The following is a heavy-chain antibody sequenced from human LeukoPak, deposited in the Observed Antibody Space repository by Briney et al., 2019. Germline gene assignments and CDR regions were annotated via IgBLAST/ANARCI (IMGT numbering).Heavy chain of an antibody. CDR2: INPNSGGT. CDR3: ARGRMGFFGSGSYQIFDY. V-gene: IGHV1-2*02. CDR1: GYTFTGYY. D-gene: IGHD3-10*01. J-gene: IGHJ4*02. Sequence: GASVKVSCTASGYTFTGYYMHWVRQAPGQGLEWMGWINPNSGGTNYAQKFQGRVTMTRDTSISTAYMELSRLRSDDTAVYYCARGRMGFFGSGSYQIFDYWGQGTLVTVSS.